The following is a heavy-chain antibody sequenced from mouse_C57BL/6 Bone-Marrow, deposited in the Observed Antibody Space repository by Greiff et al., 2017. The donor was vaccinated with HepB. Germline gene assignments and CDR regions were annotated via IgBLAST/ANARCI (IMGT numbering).Heavy chain of an antibody. CDR3: ARCKGSNYDY. CDR2: IYPRSGNT. D-gene: IGHD2-5*01. V-gene: IGHV1-81*01. Sequence: VKLQQSGAELARPGASVKLSCKASGYTFTSYGISWVKQRTGQGLEWIGEIYPRSGNTYYNEKFKGKATLTADKSSSTAYMALRSLTSEDSAVYFCARCKGSNYDYWGQGTTLTVSS. CDR1: GYTFTSYG. J-gene: IGHJ2*01.